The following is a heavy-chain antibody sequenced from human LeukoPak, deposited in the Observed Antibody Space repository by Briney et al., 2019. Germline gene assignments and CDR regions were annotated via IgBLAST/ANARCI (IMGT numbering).Heavy chain of an antibody. CDR1: GYTLTELS. CDR2: FDPEDGET. V-gene: IGHV1-24*01. CDR3: ATSTFYCSSTSCYVKALDY. J-gene: IGHJ4*02. D-gene: IGHD2-2*01. Sequence: ASVKVSCKVSGYTLTELSMHWVRQAPGKGLEWMGGFDPEDGETIYAQKFQGRVTMTEDTSTDTAYMELSSLRSEDTAVYYCATSTFYCSSTSCYVKALDYWGQGTLVTVSS.